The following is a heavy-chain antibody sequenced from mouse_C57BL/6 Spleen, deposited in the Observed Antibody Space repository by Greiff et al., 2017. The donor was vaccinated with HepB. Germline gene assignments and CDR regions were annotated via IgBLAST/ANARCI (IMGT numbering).Heavy chain of an antibody. V-gene: IGHV1-76*01. D-gene: IGHD4-1*01. CDR2: IYPGSGNT. J-gene: IGHJ3*01. CDR3: ARKGETGPFAY. Sequence: QVQLQQSGAELVRPGASVKLSCKASGYTFTDYYINWVKQRPGQGLEWIARIYPGSGNTYYNEKFKGKATLTAEKSSSTAYMQLSSLTSEDSAVYFCARKGETGPFAYWGQGTLVTVSA. CDR1: GYTFTDYY.